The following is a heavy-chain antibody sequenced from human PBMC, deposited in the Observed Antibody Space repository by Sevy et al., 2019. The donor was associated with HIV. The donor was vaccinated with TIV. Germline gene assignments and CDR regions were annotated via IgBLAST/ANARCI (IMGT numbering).Heavy chain of an antibody. J-gene: IGHJ5*02. CDR3: ARSRYCSGGSCSGYNWFDP. Sequence: ASVKVSCKASGYTFTSYGISWVRQAPGQGLEWMGWISAYNGNTNYAQKLQGRVTMTTDTSTSTAYMELRSLRSDDTAVYYRARSRYCSGGSCSGYNWFDPWGQGTLVTVSS. CDR2: ISAYNGNT. D-gene: IGHD2-15*01. CDR1: GYTFTSYG. V-gene: IGHV1-18*01.